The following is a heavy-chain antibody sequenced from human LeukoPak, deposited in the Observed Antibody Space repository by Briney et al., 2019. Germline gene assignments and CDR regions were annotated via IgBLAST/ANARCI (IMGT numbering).Heavy chain of an antibody. J-gene: IGHJ4*02. CDR3: ARDRWYCSSTSCYAFDY. V-gene: IGHV3-23*01. D-gene: IGHD2-2*01. CDR2: ISGSGGST. Sequence: SGGSLRLSCAASGFTFSSYAMSWVRQAPGKGLEWVSAISGSGGSTYYADSVKGRFTISRDNSKNTLYLQMNSLRAEDTAVYYCARDRWYCSSTSCYAFDYWGQGTLVTVSS. CDR1: GFTFSSYA.